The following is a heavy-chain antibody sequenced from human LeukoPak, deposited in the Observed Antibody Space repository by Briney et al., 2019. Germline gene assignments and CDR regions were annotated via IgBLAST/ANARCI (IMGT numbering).Heavy chain of an antibody. D-gene: IGHD6-6*01. J-gene: IGHJ6*03. Sequence: PSQTLSLTCTVSGGSISSGSYYWSWIRQPAGKGLEWIGRIYTSGSTNYNPSLKSRVTISVDTSKNQFSLNLSSVTAADTAVYYCARWSGSVTARNYYYYMDVWGEGTTVTVSS. CDR1: GGSISSGSYY. CDR2: IYTSGST. CDR3: ARWSGSVTARNYYYYMDV. V-gene: IGHV4-61*02.